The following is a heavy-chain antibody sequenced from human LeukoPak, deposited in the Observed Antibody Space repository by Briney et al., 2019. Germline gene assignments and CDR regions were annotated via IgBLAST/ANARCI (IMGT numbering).Heavy chain of an antibody. Sequence: SETLSLTCAVYGGSFSNYYWSWIRQPPGKGLEWIADIYYSGSTYYNPSLKSRVTISVDTSKNQFSLKLSSVTAADTAVYYCARRVEVRGVINERLYYFDYWGQGTLVTVSS. CDR1: GGSFSNYY. J-gene: IGHJ4*02. V-gene: IGHV4-34*01. D-gene: IGHD3-10*01. CDR2: IYYSGST. CDR3: ARRVEVRGVINERLYYFDY.